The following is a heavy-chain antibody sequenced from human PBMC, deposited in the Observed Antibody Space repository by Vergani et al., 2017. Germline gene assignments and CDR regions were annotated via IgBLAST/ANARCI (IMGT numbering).Heavy chain of an antibody. Sequence: QVQLQESGPGLVNPSETLSLTCTVSGYSISSGYYWGWIRQPPGKGLEWIGSIYHSGSTYYNPSLKSRVTISVDTSKNQFSLKLSSVTAADTAVYYCARASGIAAAGTVTYYFDYWGQGTLVTVSS. CDR1: GYSISSGYY. V-gene: IGHV4-38-2*02. CDR3: ARASGIAAAGTVTYYFDY. CDR2: IYHSGST. J-gene: IGHJ4*02. D-gene: IGHD6-13*01.